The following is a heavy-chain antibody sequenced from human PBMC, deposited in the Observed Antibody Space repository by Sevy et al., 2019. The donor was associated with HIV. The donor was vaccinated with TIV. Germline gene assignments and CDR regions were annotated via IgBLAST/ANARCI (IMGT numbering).Heavy chain of an antibody. Sequence: GGSLRLSCAASGFTFSNYWMSWVRQAPGKGLEWVANIKQDGSEKYYVDSVKGRFTISRDNAKNSLSLQMNSLRAGDTDMYYCARDKGQGWFDPWGQGTLVTVSS. CDR1: GFTFSNYW. CDR3: ARDKGQGWFDP. CDR2: IKQDGSEK. J-gene: IGHJ5*02. V-gene: IGHV3-7*03.